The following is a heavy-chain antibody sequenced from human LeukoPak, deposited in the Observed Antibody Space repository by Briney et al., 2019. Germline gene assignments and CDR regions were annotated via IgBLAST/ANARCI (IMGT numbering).Heavy chain of an antibody. D-gene: IGHD3-10*01. J-gene: IGHJ4*02. CDR3: ARVPWFGLTKKYYFDY. CDR2: INHSGST. Sequence: PSETLSLTCAVYGGSFSGYYWSWIRQPPGKGLEWIGEINHSGSTNYNPSLKSRVTISVDTSKNQFSLKLSSVTAADTAVYYCARVPWFGLTKKYYFDYWGQGTLVTVSS. V-gene: IGHV4-34*01. CDR1: GGSFSGYY.